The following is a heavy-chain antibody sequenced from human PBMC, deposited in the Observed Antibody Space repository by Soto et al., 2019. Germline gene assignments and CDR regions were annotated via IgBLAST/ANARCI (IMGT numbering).Heavy chain of an antibody. CDR3: ARDEAIDY. V-gene: IGHV3-7*01. J-gene: IGHJ4*02. Sequence: GGSLRLSCAASGFTFSNYWMSWVRQAPGKGLEWVDNIKKDGGEKYYVDYVKGRFSISRDNAKNSLYMQMNSLRAEDTAVYYCARDEAIDYWGQAPMVTVSS. CDR2: IKKDGGEK. CDR1: GFTFSNYW.